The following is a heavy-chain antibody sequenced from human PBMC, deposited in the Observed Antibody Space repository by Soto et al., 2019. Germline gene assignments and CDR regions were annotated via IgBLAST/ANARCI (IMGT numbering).Heavy chain of an antibody. CDR2: ISYDGSNK. J-gene: IGHJ5*02. CDR1: GFTFSSYG. Sequence: PGGSLRLSCAASGFTFSSYGMHWVRQAPGKGLEWVAVISYDGSNKYYADSVKGRFTISRDNSKNTLYLQMNSLRAEDTAVYYCAKDLTLRSLNWFDPWGQGTLVTVSS. V-gene: IGHV3-30*18. D-gene: IGHD4-17*01. CDR3: AKDLTLRSLNWFDP.